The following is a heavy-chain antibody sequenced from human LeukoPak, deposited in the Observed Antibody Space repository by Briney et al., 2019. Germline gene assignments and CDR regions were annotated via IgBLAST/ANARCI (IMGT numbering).Heavy chain of an antibody. J-gene: IGHJ6*02. CDR3: AKGTRGSCYNGMDV. CDR1: GFTFSSYA. CDR2: ISGSGGST. Sequence: PGGSLRLSCAASGFTFSSYAMSWVRQAPGKGLEWVSAISGSGGSTYYADSVKDRFTISRDSSKNTLYLQMNSLRAEDTAMYYCAKGTRGSCYNGMDVWGQGTTVTVSS. V-gene: IGHV3-23*01. D-gene: IGHD2-15*01.